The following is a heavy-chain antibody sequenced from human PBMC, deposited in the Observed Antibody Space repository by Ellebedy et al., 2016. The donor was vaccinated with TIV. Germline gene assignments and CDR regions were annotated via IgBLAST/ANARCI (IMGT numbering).Heavy chain of an antibody. J-gene: IGHJ4*02. CDR2: IWYDGSNK. Sequence: GESLKISCAASGFTFDDYAMHWVRQAPGKGLEWVAVIWYDGSNKYYADSVKGRFTISRDNSKNTLYLQMNSLRAEDTAVYYCARDKGGYYYFDYWGQGTLVTVSS. D-gene: IGHD5-12*01. V-gene: IGHV3-33*08. CDR1: GFTFDDYA. CDR3: ARDKGGYYYFDY.